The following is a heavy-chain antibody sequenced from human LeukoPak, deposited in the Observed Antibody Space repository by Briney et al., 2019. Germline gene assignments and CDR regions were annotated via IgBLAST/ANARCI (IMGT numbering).Heavy chain of an antibody. J-gene: IGHJ4*02. D-gene: IGHD3-22*01. V-gene: IGHV1-69*05. CDR2: IIPIFGTA. Sequence: SVKVSCKASGGTFSSYAISWVRQAPGLGLEWMGRIIPIFGTANYAQKFQGRVTITTDESTSTAYMELSSLRSEDTAVYYCAGQPYYYDSSGYYPLHPFDYWGQGTLVTVSS. CDR3: AGQPYYYDSSGYYPLHPFDY. CDR1: GGTFSSYA.